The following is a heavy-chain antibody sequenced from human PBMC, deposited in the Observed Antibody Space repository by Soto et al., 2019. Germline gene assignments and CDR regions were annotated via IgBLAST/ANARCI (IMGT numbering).Heavy chain of an antibody. J-gene: IGHJ5*02. CDR1: GGSISYNSYY. CDR3: ERLVVVAPVANA. Sequence: PSETLSLTCSVSGGSISYNSYYWGWIRQPPGKGLEWVGGIFYTGTTYYSPSLKDRVTISVDTSKNSFSLNLTSVTAAGTAVYFCERLVVVAPVANAWGQGTLVTVSS. V-gene: IGHV4-39*02. D-gene: IGHD2-2*01. CDR2: IFYTGTT.